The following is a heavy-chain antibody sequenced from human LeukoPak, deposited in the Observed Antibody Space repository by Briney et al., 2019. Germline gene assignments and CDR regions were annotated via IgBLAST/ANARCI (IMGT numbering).Heavy chain of an antibody. J-gene: IGHJ4*02. CDR3: TKGLRSGTYYNIFDY. CDR2: IRYDGSNK. CDR1: GFTFSSYG. Sequence: GGSLRLSCAASGFTFSSYGMHWVRQAPGKGLEWVAFIRYDGSNKYYADSVKGRFTISRDNSRNSLYLQMNSLTIEDTALYFCTKGLRSGTYYNIFDYWSQGTLVTVS. D-gene: IGHD3-10*01. V-gene: IGHV3-30*02.